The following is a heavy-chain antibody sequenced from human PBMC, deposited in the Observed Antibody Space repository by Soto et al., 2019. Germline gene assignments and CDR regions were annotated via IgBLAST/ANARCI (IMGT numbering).Heavy chain of an antibody. D-gene: IGHD1-26*01. CDR1: GGTFSSYS. CDR3: ARDGGRHSGGIDY. CDR2: IIPIFGTA. Sequence: QVQLVQSGAEVKKPGSSVKVSCKASGGTFSSYSINWVRQAPGQGLEWMGEIIPIFGTANYAQKFQGRVTITADESTSTAYMELSSLRSEDAAVYYCARDGGRHSGGIDYWGQGTLVTVSS. J-gene: IGHJ4*02. V-gene: IGHV1-69*01.